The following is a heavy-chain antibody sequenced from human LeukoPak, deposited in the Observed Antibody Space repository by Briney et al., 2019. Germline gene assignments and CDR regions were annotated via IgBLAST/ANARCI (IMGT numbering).Heavy chain of an antibody. CDR2: MNPNSGDT. Sequence: ASVKVSCKASGYTFTTKYMHWVRQAPGQGLEWMGWMNPNSGDTKYAQKFQGRVTMTRDTSITTAYMELSRLRSDDTAVYYCATDQYTSSSGRFDPWGQGSLVTLSS. CDR3: ATDQYTSSSGRFDP. J-gene: IGHJ5*02. V-gene: IGHV1-2*02. CDR1: GYTFTTKY. D-gene: IGHD6-6*01.